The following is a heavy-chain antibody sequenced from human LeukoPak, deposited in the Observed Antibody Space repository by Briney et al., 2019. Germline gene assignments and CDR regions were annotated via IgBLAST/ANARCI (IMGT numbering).Heavy chain of an antibody. Sequence: PSETLSLTCTVSGASITTYYWSWIRQSQEKGLEWIGYLYYRGSPNYNPSLKSRVTISVDTSKNHFSLTLSSVTAADTAVYYCAKLQPNSGEWAFDIWGQGTMVTVSS. J-gene: IGHJ3*02. V-gene: IGHV4-59*01. CDR2: LYYRGSP. D-gene: IGHD1-1*01. CDR3: AKLQPNSGEWAFDI. CDR1: GASITTYY.